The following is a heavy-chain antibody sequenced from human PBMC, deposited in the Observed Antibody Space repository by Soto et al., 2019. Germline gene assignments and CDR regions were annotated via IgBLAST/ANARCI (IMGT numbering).Heavy chain of an antibody. CDR1: GFTFSSYA. V-gene: IGHV3-23*01. CDR3: AKGGPSIAVAARRLDV. CDR2: ISGSGGST. D-gene: IGHD6-19*01. J-gene: IGHJ6*02. Sequence: GGSLRLSCAASGFTFSSYAMSWVRQAPGKGLEWVSAISGSGGSTYYADSVKGRFTISRDNSKNTLYLQMNSLRAEDTAVYYCAKGGPSIAVAARRLDVWGQGTTVTVSS.